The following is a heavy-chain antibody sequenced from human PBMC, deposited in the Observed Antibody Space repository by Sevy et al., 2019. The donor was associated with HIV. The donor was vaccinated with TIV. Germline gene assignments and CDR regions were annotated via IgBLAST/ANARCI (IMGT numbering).Heavy chain of an antibody. CDR1: GFPFNDHA. CDR3: AKDINRGCDGINCYPYYYSFYGLDV. V-gene: IGHV3-9*01. D-gene: IGHD2-21*01. CDR2: ISWNSRNV. Sequence: GGSLRLSCAASGFPFNDHALHWVRQVPGKGLEWVSGISWNSRNVGYADSVKGRFTISRDNANHFLYLEMNSLGPDETAFYYCAKDINRGCDGINCYPYYYSFYGLDVWGQGTTVTVSS. J-gene: IGHJ6*02.